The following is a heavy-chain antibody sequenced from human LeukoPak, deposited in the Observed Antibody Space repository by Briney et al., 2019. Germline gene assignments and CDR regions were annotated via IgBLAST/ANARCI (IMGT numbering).Heavy chain of an antibody. Sequence: PGGSLRLSCAASGFTFSSYSMNWVRQAPGKGLEWVSYISSSSKTIYYADSVKGRFTISRDNAKNSLYLQMNSLRAEDTAVYYCAKDPSYSSSWYRPHYYYYGMDVWGQGTTVTVSS. D-gene: IGHD6-13*01. CDR2: ISSSSKTI. J-gene: IGHJ6*02. CDR3: AKDPSYSSSWYRPHYYYYGMDV. CDR1: GFTFSSYS. V-gene: IGHV3-48*01.